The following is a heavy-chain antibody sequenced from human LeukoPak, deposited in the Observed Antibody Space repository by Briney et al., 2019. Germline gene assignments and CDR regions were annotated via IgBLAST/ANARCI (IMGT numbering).Heavy chain of an antibody. J-gene: IGHJ5*02. CDR3: ARAVQQLVSWFDP. Sequence: GGSLRLSCAASGFTVSSNYMSWVRQAPGKGLEWVSVIYSGGSTYYADSVKGRFTISRDNAKNSLYLQMNSLRAEDTAVYYCARAVQQLVSWFDPWGQGTLVTVSS. CDR2: IYSGGST. V-gene: IGHV3-53*01. D-gene: IGHD6-13*01. CDR1: GFTVSSNY.